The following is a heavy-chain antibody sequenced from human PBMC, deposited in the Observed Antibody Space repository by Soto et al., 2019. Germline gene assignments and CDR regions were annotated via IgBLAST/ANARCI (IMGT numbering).Heavy chain of an antibody. CDR2: ISAYNGNT. V-gene: IGHV1-18*01. J-gene: IGHJ6*03. CDR1: GYTFTRYG. Sequence: ASVKVSCKASGYTFTRYGISWVRHAPGQGLEWMGWISAYNGNTNYAQKLQGRVTMTTDTSTSTAYMELRSLRSDDTAVYYCAREFGSSSRYYYYMDVWGKGTTVTVSS. D-gene: IGHD6-6*01. CDR3: AREFGSSSRYYYYMDV.